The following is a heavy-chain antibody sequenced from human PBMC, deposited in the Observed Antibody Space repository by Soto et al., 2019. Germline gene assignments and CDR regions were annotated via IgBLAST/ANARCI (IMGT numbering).Heavy chain of an antibody. Sequence: PGGSLRLSCAASGFTFSSYGMHWVRQAPGKGLEWVAVIWYDGSNKYYADSVKGRFTISRDNSKNTLYLQMNSLRAEDTAVYYCARDRVTMVRGVIITTCYFDYWDQGTLVTVSS. CDR1: GFTFSSYG. CDR2: IWYDGSNK. V-gene: IGHV3-33*01. CDR3: ARDRVTMVRGVIITTCYFDY. J-gene: IGHJ4*02. D-gene: IGHD3-10*01.